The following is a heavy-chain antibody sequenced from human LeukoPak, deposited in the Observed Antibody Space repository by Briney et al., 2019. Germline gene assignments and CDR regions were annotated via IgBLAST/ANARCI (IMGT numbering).Heavy chain of an antibody. V-gene: IGHV3-48*03. Sequence: GGSLRLSCAASGFTFSSYEMNWVRQAPGKGLEWISYISSSSTTIHYADSVKGRFTISRDNAENSLYLQMNSLRVEDTAVYYCARGSRFGVVERDAFDIWGQGTMVTVTS. CDR3: ARGSRFGVVERDAFDI. J-gene: IGHJ3*02. D-gene: IGHD3-3*01. CDR1: GFTFSSYE. CDR2: ISSSSTTI.